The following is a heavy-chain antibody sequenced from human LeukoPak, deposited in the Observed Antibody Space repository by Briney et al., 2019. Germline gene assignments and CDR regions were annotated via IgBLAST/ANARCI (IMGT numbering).Heavy chain of an antibody. CDR1: GGSISSYY. J-gene: IGHJ3*02. CDR2: INHSGST. V-gene: IGHV4-34*01. D-gene: IGHD3-3*01. Sequence: SETLSLTCTVSGGSISSYYWSWIRQPPGKGLEWIGEINHSGSTNYNPSLKSRVTISVDTSKNQFSLKLSSVTAAGTAVYYCARVRDYDFWSGSDAFDIWGQGTMVTVSS. CDR3: ARVRDYDFWSGSDAFDI.